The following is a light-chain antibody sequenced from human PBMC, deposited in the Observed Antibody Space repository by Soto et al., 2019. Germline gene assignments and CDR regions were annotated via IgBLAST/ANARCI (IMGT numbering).Light chain of an antibody. CDR3: QQYYSYPYT. Sequence: AIRMTQSPSSFSASTGDRVTITCRASQGISSYLAWYQQKPGKAPKLLIYAASTLHSGVPSRFSGTGSGTDFTLTISCLQSEDFAPYYCQQYYSYPYTFGQGTKLEIK. CDR2: AAS. J-gene: IGKJ2*01. CDR1: QGISSY. V-gene: IGKV1-8*01.